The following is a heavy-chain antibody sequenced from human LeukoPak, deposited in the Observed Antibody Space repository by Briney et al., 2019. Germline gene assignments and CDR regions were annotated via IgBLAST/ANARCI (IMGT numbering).Heavy chain of an antibody. Sequence: PGGSLRLSCAASGFTFSGSAMHWVRQASGKGLEWVGRIRSKAYIYATSYAASVKGRFTISRDDSKNTLYLQMNSLRAEDTAVYYCAKDLARYGSGTHGDYWGQGTLVTVSS. J-gene: IGHJ4*02. CDR1: GFTFSGSA. CDR2: IRSKAYIYAT. CDR3: AKDLARYGSGTHGDY. D-gene: IGHD3-10*01. V-gene: IGHV3-73*01.